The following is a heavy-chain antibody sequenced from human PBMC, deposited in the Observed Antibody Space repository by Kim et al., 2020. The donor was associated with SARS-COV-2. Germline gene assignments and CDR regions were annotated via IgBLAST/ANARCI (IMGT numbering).Heavy chain of an antibody. CDR3: ASPRPGYSSGWPIDY. CDR2: IKQDGSEK. D-gene: IGHD6-19*01. J-gene: IGHJ4*01. V-gene: IGHV3-7*01. Sequence: GGSLRLSCVASGFTFSSSWMSWVRQAPGKGLEWVANIKQDGSEKNYVDSVKGRFTISRDNAKSSLYLQMNSLRAEDTAAYYCASPRPGYSSGWPIDYWG. CDR1: GFTFSSSW.